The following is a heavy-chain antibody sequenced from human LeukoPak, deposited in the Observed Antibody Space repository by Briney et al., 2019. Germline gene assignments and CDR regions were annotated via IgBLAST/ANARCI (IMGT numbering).Heavy chain of an antibody. CDR1: GGSISSGSYY. CDR2: IYTSGST. Sequence: TLSLTCTVSGGSISSGSYYWSWIRQPAGKGLEWIGRIYTSGSTNYNPSLKSRVTISVDTSKNQFSLKLSSVTAADTAVYYCASTPAAIETNYYYGMDVWGQGTTVTVSS. V-gene: IGHV4-61*02. CDR3: ASTPAAIETNYYYGMDV. J-gene: IGHJ6*02. D-gene: IGHD2-2*01.